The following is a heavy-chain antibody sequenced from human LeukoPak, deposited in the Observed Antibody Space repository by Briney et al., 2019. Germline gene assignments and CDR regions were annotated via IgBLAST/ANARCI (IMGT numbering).Heavy chain of an antibody. CDR1: GFTFSNAW. Sequence: GGPLRLSCAASGFTFSNAWMSWVRQAPGKGLEWVGRIKSKTDGGTTDYAAPVKGRFTISGDDSKNTLYLQMNSLKTEDTAVYYCLRDWYGSGSYWQIRESYFDYWGQGTLVTVSS. CDR2: IKSKTDGGTT. CDR3: LRDWYGSGSYWQIRESYFDY. J-gene: IGHJ4*02. V-gene: IGHV3-15*01. D-gene: IGHD3-10*01.